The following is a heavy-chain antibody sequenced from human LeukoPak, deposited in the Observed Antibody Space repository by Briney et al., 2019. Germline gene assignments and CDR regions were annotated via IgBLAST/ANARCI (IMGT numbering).Heavy chain of an antibody. CDR1: GFTFSNYD. V-gene: IGHV3-23*01. J-gene: IGHJ4*02. CDR2: ISGSGSST. D-gene: IGHD1-26*01. Sequence: GGSLRLSCAASGFTFSNYDMGWVRQAPGEGLEWVSSISGSGSSTYYADSVKGRFTISRDNPKNAQYLQMSSLRAEDKAVYYCAKDTLHGRIVGATYYFDYWGQGTLVTVSS. CDR3: AKDTLHGRIVGATYYFDY.